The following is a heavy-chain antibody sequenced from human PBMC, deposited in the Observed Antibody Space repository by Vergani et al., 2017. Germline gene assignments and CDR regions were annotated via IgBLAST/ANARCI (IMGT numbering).Heavy chain of an antibody. Sequence: QVQLVQSGAEVKKPGASVKVSCKASGYTFTSYAMHWVRQAPGQRLEWMGWINAGNGNTKYSQKFQGRVTITRDTSASTAYMELSSLRSEDTAVYYCTTDLHAVVGATSWGQGTLVTVSS. J-gene: IGHJ4*02. CDR1: GYTFTSYA. CDR2: INAGNGNT. D-gene: IGHD2-15*01. CDR3: TTDLHAVVGATS. V-gene: IGHV1-3*01.